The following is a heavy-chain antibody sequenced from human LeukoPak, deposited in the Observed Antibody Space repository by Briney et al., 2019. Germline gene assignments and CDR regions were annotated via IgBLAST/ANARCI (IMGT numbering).Heavy chain of an antibody. CDR2: ISWNSGSI. D-gene: IGHD6-13*01. Sequence: GGSLRLSCAASGFTFDDYAMHWVRQAPGKGLEWVSGISWNSGSIGYADSVKGRFTISRDNAKNSLYLQMNSLRAEDTALYYCAKDRLKYRYIAAAGTTYAFDIWGQGTMVTVSS. CDR1: GFTFDDYA. J-gene: IGHJ3*02. V-gene: IGHV3-9*01. CDR3: AKDRLKYRYIAAAGTTYAFDI.